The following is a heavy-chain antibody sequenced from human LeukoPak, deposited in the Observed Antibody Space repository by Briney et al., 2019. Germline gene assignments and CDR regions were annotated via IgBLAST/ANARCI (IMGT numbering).Heavy chain of an antibody. CDR1: GYAFTSYD. D-gene: IGHD2-2*01. CDR3: ARAPFCSSTGCFYCFDP. V-gene: IGHV1-8*01. J-gene: IGHJ5*02. CDR2: MRPNSGKT. Sequence: ASVKVSCKASGYAFTSYDINWVRQATGQGLEWMGWMRPNSGKTGYAQKFQGRVTMTRSTSISTAYMELSSLRSEYTAVYYCARAPFCSSTGCFYCFDPSGQGTLVTVSS.